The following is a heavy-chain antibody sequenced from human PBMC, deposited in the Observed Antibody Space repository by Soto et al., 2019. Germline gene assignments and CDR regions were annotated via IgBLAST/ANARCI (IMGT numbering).Heavy chain of an antibody. D-gene: IGHD5-12*01. Sequence: SETLSLTCTVSGVSISSAYWSWIRQSPGTGLEWIGYIYYTGTTNYNPSLKRRVTISLDTAKNQFSLNVNSLTTADTAVYFCARGGNRYSNTASGVGGFDFWGQGTLVTVSS. CDR1: GVSISSAY. V-gene: IGHV4-59*01. CDR3: ARGGNRYSNTASGVGGFDF. CDR2: IYYTGTT. J-gene: IGHJ4*02.